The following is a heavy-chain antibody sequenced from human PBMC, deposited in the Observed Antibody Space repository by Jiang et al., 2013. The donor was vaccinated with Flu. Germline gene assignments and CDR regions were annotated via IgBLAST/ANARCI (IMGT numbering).Heavy chain of an antibody. V-gene: IGHV4-34*01. CDR2: INHSGST. CDR1: GGSFSGYY. Sequence: LLKPSETLSLTCAVYGGSFSGYYWSWIRQPPGKGLEWIGEINHSGSTNYNPSLKSRVTISVDTSKNQFSLKLSSVTAADTAVYYCARPRRLAFDIWGQGTMVTVSS. D-gene: IGHD2-21*02. J-gene: IGHJ3*02. CDR3: ARPRRLAFDI.